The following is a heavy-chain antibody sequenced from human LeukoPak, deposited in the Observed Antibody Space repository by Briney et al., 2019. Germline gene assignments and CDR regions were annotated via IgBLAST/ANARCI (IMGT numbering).Heavy chain of an antibody. J-gene: IGHJ4*02. Sequence: GGSLRLSCAASGFTFSNYWMHWVRQAPGKGLVWVSRINTDESSTSYADSVKGRFTISRDNPKNTLYLQMNSLRAEDTAVYSCARSLNSGSYSDYWGQGTLVTVSS. CDR2: INTDESST. V-gene: IGHV3-74*01. D-gene: IGHD1-26*01. CDR1: GFTFSNYW. CDR3: ARSLNSGSYSDY.